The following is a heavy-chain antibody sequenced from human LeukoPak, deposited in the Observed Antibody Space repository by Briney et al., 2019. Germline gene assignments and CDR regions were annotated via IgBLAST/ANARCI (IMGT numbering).Heavy chain of an antibody. CDR3: AGVQLWSHHDAFDI. Sequence: GGSLRLSCAASGFTFSSYSMNWVRQAPGKGLEWVSSISSSSSYIYYADSVKGRFTISRDNAKNSLYLQMNSLRAEDTAVYYCAGVQLWSHHDAFDIWGQGTMVTVSS. V-gene: IGHV3-21*01. J-gene: IGHJ3*02. D-gene: IGHD5-18*01. CDR1: GFTFSSYS. CDR2: ISSSSSYI.